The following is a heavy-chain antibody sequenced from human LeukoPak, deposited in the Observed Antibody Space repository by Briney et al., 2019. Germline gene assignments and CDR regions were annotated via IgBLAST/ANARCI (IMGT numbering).Heavy chain of an antibody. CDR3: TTDILGPYNGTYLGTPTI. V-gene: IGHV3-15*01. Sequence: WGSLRLSCAASGFTFSNAWMSWVRQAPGKGLECIGRIKSKADGGAIDCAAPVKGGFSISRNDSENTLFLQMNGLKTEDTGVYYCTTDILGPYNGTYLGTPTIWGQGTLVTVSS. CDR1: GFTFSNAW. CDR2: IKSKADGGAI. D-gene: IGHD1-26*01. J-gene: IGHJ4*02.